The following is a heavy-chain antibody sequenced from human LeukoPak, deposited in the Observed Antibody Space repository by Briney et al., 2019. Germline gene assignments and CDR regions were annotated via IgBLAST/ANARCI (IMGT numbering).Heavy chain of an antibody. D-gene: IGHD2-2*01. CDR2: IAGGKSKTI. J-gene: IGHJ4*02. Sequence: GGSLRLSCAASGFTFSTYSMNWVRQAPGKGLEWVSYIAGGKSKTIYYADSVKGRFTVSRDNSKNTLYLQMNSLRAEDTAVYYCAKGLDGSTSCPDYWGQGTLVTVSS. CDR3: AKGLDGSTSCPDY. CDR1: GFTFSTYS. V-gene: IGHV3-48*01.